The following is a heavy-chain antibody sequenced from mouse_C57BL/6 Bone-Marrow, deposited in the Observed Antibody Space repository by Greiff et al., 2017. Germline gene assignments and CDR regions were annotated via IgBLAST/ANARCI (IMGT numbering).Heavy chain of an antibody. V-gene: IGHV1-59*01. CDR1: GYTFTSYW. Sequence: QVQLKQPGAELVRPGTSVKLSCKASGYTFTSYWMHWVKQRPGQGLEWIGVIDPSDSYTNYIQKFKGKATLTVDTSSSTAYMQLSSLTSEDSAVYYCAREDYYGSSSHWYFDVWGTGTTVTVSS. J-gene: IGHJ1*03. CDR2: IDPSDSYT. CDR3: AREDYYGSSSHWYFDV. D-gene: IGHD1-1*01.